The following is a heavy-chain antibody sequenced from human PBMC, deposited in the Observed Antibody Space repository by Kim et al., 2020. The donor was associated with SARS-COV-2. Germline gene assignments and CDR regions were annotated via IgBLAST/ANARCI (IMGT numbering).Heavy chain of an antibody. D-gene: IGHD6-19*01. Sequence: YSPSLQGQVTISADKSISTAYLQWSSLKASDTAMYYCARQGIAVAGTFDYWGQGTLVTVSS. J-gene: IGHJ4*02. CDR3: ARQGIAVAGTFDY. V-gene: IGHV5-51*01.